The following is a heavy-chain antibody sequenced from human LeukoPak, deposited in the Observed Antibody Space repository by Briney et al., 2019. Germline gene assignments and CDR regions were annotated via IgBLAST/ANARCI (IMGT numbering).Heavy chain of an antibody. CDR3: ARGGWDSSGYAALHHFDS. J-gene: IGHJ4*02. CDR1: GYTLTELS. V-gene: IGHV1-24*01. CDR2: FDPEDGET. D-gene: IGHD3-22*01. Sequence: ASVKASCKVSGYTLTELSMHWVRQAPGKGLEWMGGFDPEDGETIYAQKFQGRVTMTEDTSTDTAYMELSSLRSEDTAVYYCARGGWDSSGYAALHHFDSWGQGTLVTVSS.